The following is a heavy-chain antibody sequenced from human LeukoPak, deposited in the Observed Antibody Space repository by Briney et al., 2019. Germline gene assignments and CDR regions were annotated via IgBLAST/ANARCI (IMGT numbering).Heavy chain of an antibody. V-gene: IGHV3-23*01. CDR1: GFTFSSYA. Sequence: GGSLRLSCAASGFTFSSYAMSWVRQAPGKGLEWVSSISGSGGNTFYADSVKGRFTISRDNSKNTLYLQMNSLRADDTAVYYCAKGWELLSSLAYWGQGTLVTVSS. D-gene: IGHD1-26*01. CDR3: AKGWELLSSLAY. CDR2: ISGSGGNT. J-gene: IGHJ4*02.